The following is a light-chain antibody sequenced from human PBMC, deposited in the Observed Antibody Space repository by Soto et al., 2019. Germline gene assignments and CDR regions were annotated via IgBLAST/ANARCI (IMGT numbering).Light chain of an antibody. Sequence: VLTQSPATLSLSPGERATLFCKASQSVGVYMGWFQQKPGQAPRVLIYDATNRAGGVPARFSGSGSGTDFTLTISSLAAADSAVYYCQQRDIWPPLTFGGGTKLEIK. CDR3: QQRDIWPPLT. J-gene: IGKJ4*01. CDR1: QSVGVY. V-gene: IGKV3-11*01. CDR2: DAT.